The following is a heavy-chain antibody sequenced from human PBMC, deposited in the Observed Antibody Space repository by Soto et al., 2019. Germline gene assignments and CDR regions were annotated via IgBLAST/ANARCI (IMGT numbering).Heavy chain of an antibody. CDR3: ARDVIATPDCFDT. J-gene: IGHJ5*02. D-gene: IGHD2-15*01. CDR2: INPSGGST. Sequence: ASVKVSCKASGYTFTSYYMHWVLQAPGQGLEWMGIINPSGGSTSYAQKFQGRVTMTRDTSTSTVYMELSSLRSEDTAVYYCARDVIATPDCFDTWGQGTLVTFSS. CDR1: GYTFTSYY. V-gene: IGHV1-46*01.